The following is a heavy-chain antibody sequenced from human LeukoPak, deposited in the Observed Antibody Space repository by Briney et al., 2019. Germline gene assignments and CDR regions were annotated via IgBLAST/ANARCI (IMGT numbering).Heavy chain of an antibody. Sequence: ASVKVSCKVSGYTLTELSMRWVRQAPGKGLEWMGGFDPEDGETIYAQKFQGRVTMTEDTSTDTAYMELSSLRSEDTAVYYCATVTAAAGRAGDYWGQGTLVTVSS. D-gene: IGHD6-13*01. V-gene: IGHV1-24*01. CDR2: FDPEDGET. CDR3: ATVTAAAGRAGDY. CDR1: GYTLTELS. J-gene: IGHJ4*02.